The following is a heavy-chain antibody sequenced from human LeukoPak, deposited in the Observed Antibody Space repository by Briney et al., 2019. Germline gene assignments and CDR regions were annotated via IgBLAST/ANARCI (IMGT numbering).Heavy chain of an antibody. J-gene: IGHJ4*02. Sequence: PGGSLRLPCAASGFTFSSYGMHWVRQAPGKGLEWVAVISYDGSNKYYADSVKGRFTISRDNSKNTLYLQMNSLRAEDTAVYYCAKGPYVGDDYWGQGTLVTVSS. CDR1: GFTFSSYG. CDR3: AKGPYVGDDY. D-gene: IGHD3-16*01. CDR2: ISYDGSNK. V-gene: IGHV3-30*18.